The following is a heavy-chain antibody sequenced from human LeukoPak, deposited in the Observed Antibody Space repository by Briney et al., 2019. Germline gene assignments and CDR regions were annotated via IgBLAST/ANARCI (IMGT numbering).Heavy chain of an antibody. V-gene: IGHV4-61*02. CDR1: GGSFSSPNYY. D-gene: IGHD3-3*01. CDR3: AREDYNFL. CDR2: IYTTGFT. J-gene: IGHJ4*02. Sequence: SETLSLTCTVSGGSFSSPNYYWSWIRQPAGKGLEWIGRIYTTGFTNYHPSLKSRVTVSIDTSKNQFYLKLTSVTAADTAVYYCAREDYNFLWGQGTLVTVSS.